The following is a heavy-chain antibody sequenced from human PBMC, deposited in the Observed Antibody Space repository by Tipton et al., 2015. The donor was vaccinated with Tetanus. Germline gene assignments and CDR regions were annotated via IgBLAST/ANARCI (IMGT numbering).Heavy chain of an antibody. J-gene: IGHJ4*02. CDR1: GGSTRDFY. D-gene: IGHD5-12*01. CDR3: ARANNDYPKKGPFDY. Sequence: TLSLTCTVSGGSTRDFYWTWIRQAAGKRLEWIGRIYTSRITIYNPSLKSRLAISADTSKNQFSLNLRSVITADTAVYYCARANNDYPKKGPFDYWGQGILVIVSS. CDR2: IYTSRIT. V-gene: IGHV4-4*07.